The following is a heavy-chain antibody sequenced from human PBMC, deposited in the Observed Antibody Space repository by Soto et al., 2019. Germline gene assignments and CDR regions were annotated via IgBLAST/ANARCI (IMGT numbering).Heavy chain of an antibody. CDR1: GGSISSSSYY. Sequence: SETLSLTCTVSGGSISSSSYYWGWIRQPPGKGLEWIGSIYYSGSTYYNPSLKSRVTISVDTSKNQFSLKLSSVTAADTAVYYCARGVMITFGGVIDKNFDYWGQGTLVTVSS. CDR3: ARGVMITFGGVIDKNFDY. CDR2: IYYSGST. V-gene: IGHV4-39*01. J-gene: IGHJ4*02. D-gene: IGHD3-16*02.